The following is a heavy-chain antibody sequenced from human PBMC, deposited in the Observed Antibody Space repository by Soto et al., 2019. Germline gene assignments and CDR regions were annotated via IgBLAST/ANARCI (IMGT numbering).Heavy chain of an antibody. D-gene: IGHD3-16*01. CDR1: GFTFSDYG. CDR3: AKDPNGDYVGGFEF. J-gene: IGHJ3*01. CDR2: ISASGGRT. Sequence: QVQLMESGGDVIQPGRSLRLSCVASGFTFSDYGMHWVRQAPGKGLEWVSAISASGGRTLYADSVKGRFVISRDMSKSTVFLQMSSLRAEDTAVYFCAKDPNGDYVGGFEFGGQGTKVTVSP. V-gene: IGHV3-NL1*01.